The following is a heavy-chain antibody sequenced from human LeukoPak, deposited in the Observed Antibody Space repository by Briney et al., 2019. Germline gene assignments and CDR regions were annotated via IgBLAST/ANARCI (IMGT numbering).Heavy chain of an antibody. Sequence: GGSLRLPCTASGFRFKSHAMSGVRQAPGKGLEWVSSISSCGVNTYYADSGKGRFTLSRDNSKNTLYLQMNSLRADDTAVYYCAKDRPNYYGTDGNYYKRDGDYWGQGTLVTVSS. J-gene: IGHJ4*02. D-gene: IGHD3-10*01. CDR1: GFRFKSHA. CDR3: AKDRPNYYGTDGNYYKRDGDY. CDR2: ISSCGVNT. V-gene: IGHV3-23*01.